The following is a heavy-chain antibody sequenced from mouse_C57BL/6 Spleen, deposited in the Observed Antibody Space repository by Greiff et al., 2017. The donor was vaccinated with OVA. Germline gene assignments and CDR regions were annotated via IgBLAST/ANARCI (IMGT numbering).Heavy chain of an antibody. D-gene: IGHD4-1*01. V-gene: IGHV5-6*01. Sequence: EVMLVESGGDLVKPGGSLKLSCAASGFTFSSYGMSWVRQTPDKRLEWVATFSSGGSYTYYPDSVKGRFPISRDNAKNTLYLQMSSLKAEDTAMYYCARQSRNWDYFDYWGQGTTLTVSS. CDR2: FSSGGSYT. CDR3: ARQSRNWDYFDY. CDR1: GFTFSSYG. J-gene: IGHJ2*01.